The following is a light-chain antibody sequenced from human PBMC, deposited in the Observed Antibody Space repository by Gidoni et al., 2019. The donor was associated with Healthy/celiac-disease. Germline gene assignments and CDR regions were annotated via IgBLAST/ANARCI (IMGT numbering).Light chain of an antibody. CDR1: QSVSSSY. CDR2: GAS. J-gene: IGKJ1*01. V-gene: IGKV3-20*01. Sequence: EIVLTQSPGNLSLSPGERATLSCRASQSVSSSYLAWYQQKPGQAPRLLIYGASGRATGIPDRFSGSGSGTDLTLTISRLEPEDLAVYYCQQDGSSPWTFGQGTKVEIK. CDR3: QQDGSSPWT.